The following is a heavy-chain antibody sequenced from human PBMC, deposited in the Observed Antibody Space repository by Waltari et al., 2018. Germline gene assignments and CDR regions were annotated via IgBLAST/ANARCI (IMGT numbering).Heavy chain of an antibody. J-gene: IGHJ4*02. CDR1: GFTLSNYW. Sequence: EVQLVESGGGLVQPGGSLRLSCAVSGFTLSNYWRGWVRQAPGKGLGWVAGIKEDGGRKDYVDSVKGRFTNSRDNAKSTLYLQMNSLGAEDTAVFYCVRNRGWQQFDFWGQGTLVTVSS. D-gene: IGHD2-15*01. CDR2: IKEDGGRK. V-gene: IGHV3-7*01. CDR3: VRNRGWQQFDF.